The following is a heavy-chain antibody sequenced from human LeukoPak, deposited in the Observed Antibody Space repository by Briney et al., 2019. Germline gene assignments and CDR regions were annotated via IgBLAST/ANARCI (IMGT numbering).Heavy chain of an antibody. Sequence: GGSLRLSCVASGFTLSSYAMSWVRQAPGKGLQWVSSLGISGDYTWYAGSVKGRFTISRDNSNNRLYLQMSGLTAADTAVYYCAKDRSIGTYYTFDHWGQGTLVTVSS. V-gene: IGHV3-23*01. D-gene: IGHD1-26*01. J-gene: IGHJ4*02. CDR1: GFTLSSYA. CDR3: AKDRSIGTYYTFDH. CDR2: LGISGDYT.